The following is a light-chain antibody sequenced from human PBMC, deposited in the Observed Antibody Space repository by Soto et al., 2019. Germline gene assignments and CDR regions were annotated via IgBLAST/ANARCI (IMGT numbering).Light chain of an antibody. V-gene: IGLV2-23*01. CDR1: RSDVGSYNL. Sequence: QSALTQPASVSGSPGQSITISCTGTRSDVGSYNLVSWYQQHPGKAPKLMIYEGSKRPSGVSNRFSGSKSGNTASLTISGLQAEDEADYYCCSYAGSSNVVFGGGTQLTVL. CDR3: CSYAGSSNVV. J-gene: IGLJ2*01. CDR2: EGS.